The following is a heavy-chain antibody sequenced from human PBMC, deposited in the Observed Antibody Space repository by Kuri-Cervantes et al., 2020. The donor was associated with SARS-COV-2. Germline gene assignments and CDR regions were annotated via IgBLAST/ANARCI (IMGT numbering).Heavy chain of an antibody. CDR2: INPNIGGT. D-gene: IGHD4-11*01. V-gene: IGHV1-2*02. CDR3: ARTLGYGAYSNYVGIGSHWFDP. Sequence: ASVTVSCKASGYTFTSYYMHWVRQAPGQGLEWMGWINPNIGGTNYAQKFQGRVTMTRDTSISTAYMELSRLRSDDTAVYYCARTLGYGAYSNYVGIGSHWFDPWGQGNLVTVSS. CDR1: GYTFTSYY. J-gene: IGHJ5*01.